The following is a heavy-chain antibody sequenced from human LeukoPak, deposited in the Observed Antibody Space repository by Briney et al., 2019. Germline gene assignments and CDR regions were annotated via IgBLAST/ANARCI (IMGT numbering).Heavy chain of an antibody. CDR1: GYTFTNYG. D-gene: IGHD3-22*01. V-gene: IGHV1-18*01. J-gene: IGHJ3*02. CDR3: ARDGHRRYHYDSSGREDAFDI. CDR2: ISGYNGYT. Sequence: GASVKVSCKASGYTFTNYGISWVRQAPGQGLEWMGWISGYNGYTNYAQNFQGRVTMTTDTSTSTAYMELRSLRSDDTAVYCARDGHRRYHYDSSGREDAFDIWGQGTMVTVSS.